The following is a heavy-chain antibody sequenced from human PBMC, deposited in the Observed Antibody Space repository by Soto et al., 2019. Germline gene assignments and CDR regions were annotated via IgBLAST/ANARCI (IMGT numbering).Heavy chain of an antibody. CDR2: INHSGST. V-gene: IGHV4-34*01. J-gene: IGHJ4*02. CDR3: ARGGRYCSGGSCYRDFDY. D-gene: IGHD2-15*01. Sequence: PSATLSLTCAVYGGSFSGYYWGWIRQPPGKGLEWIGEINHSGSTNYNPSLKSRVTISVDTSKNQFSLKLSSVTAADTAVYYCARGGRYCSGGSCYRDFDYWGQGTLVTVSS. CDR1: GGSFSGYY.